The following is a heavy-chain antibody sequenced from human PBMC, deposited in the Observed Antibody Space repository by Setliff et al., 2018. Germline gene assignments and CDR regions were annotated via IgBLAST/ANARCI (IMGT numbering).Heavy chain of an antibody. J-gene: IGHJ5*02. D-gene: IGHD3-3*01. CDR3: AGNNAHLEWLFAWFDP. CDR1: GYTFTGYY. CDR2: INPNSGGT. Sequence: GASVKVSCKASGYTFTGYYMHWVRRAPGQGLEWMGWINPNSGGTNYAQKFQGWVTMTRDTSISTAYMELSRLRSDDTAVYYCAGNNAHLEWLFAWFDPWGQGTLVTVSS. V-gene: IGHV1-2*04.